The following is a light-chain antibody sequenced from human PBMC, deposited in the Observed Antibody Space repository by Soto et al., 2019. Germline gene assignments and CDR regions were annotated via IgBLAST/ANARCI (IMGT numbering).Light chain of an antibody. CDR3: QQYNDWPPGT. Sequence: EIVVTQSPAPLSVSPGERATLSCRASQSVSSNLAWYHQKPGQAPRLLIYGASTRATGIPARLSGSGSGTDVTLTISSLQSEDFAIYYCQQYNDWPPGTFGQGTKVDIK. V-gene: IGKV3-15*01. J-gene: IGKJ2*01. CDR1: QSVSSN. CDR2: GAS.